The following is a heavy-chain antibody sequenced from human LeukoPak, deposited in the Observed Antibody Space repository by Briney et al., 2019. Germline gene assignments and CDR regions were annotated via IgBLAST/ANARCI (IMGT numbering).Heavy chain of an antibody. CDR3: ARGQWELSYFDY. CDR1: GFTFSSYS. Sequence: SGGSLRLSCAASGFTFSSYSMNWVRQAPGKGLEWVSSISSSSSYIYYADSVKGRFTISRDNAKNSLYLQMNSLRAEDTAVYYCARGQWELSYFDYWGQGTLVTVSS. V-gene: IGHV3-21*01. D-gene: IGHD1-26*01. CDR2: ISSSSSYI. J-gene: IGHJ4*02.